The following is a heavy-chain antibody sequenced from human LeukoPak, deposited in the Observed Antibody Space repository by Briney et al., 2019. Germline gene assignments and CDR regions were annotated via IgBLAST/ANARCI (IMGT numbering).Heavy chain of an antibody. CDR3: ARSAYDSSGYRFDH. CDR1: GGSISSYY. J-gene: IGHJ4*02. V-gene: IGHV4-59*01. Sequence: PSETLSLTSTVSGGSISSYYWSWIRQPPGKGLEWIGYIYYSGSTDYNPSLKSRVTISVDTSKNQFSLKMSSVTAADTAVYYCARSAYDSSGYRFDHWGQGTLVTVSS. D-gene: IGHD3-22*01. CDR2: IYYSGST.